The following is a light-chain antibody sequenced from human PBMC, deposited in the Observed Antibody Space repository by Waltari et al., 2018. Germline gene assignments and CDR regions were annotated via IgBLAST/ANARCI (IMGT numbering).Light chain of an antibody. J-gene: IGKJ2*01. CDR2: RAS. Sequence: EVLLTQSPATLSVSPGGRATLSCRASQRVNDNLAWYQQKPGQPPRLLIYRASTGATGIPARFGGSGSGTDFTLTISSLQSEDFAVYFCQQYNDWPYTFGQGTKLEIK. V-gene: IGKV3-15*01. CDR3: QQYNDWPYT. CDR1: QRVNDN.